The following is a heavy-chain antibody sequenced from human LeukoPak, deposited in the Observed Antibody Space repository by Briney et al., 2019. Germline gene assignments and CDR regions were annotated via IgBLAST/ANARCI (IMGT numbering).Heavy chain of an antibody. D-gene: IGHD3-22*01. V-gene: IGHV3-33*06. Sequence: GGSLRLSCAASGFTFSSYGMHWVRQAPGKGLQWVAVIWYDGSNKYYADSVKGRFTISRDNSKNTLYLQMNSLRAEDTAVYYCAKDLYYDSSGPFDYWGRGTLVTVSS. CDR2: IWYDGSNK. CDR1: GFTFSSYG. J-gene: IGHJ4*02. CDR3: AKDLYYDSSGPFDY.